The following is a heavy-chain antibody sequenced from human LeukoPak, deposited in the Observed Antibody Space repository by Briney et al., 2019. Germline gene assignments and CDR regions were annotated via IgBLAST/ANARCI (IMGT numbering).Heavy chain of an antibody. Sequence: GGSLRLSCAASGFTFSSYAMSWVRQAPGKGLEWVSAISGRGGSTNYADSVKGRFTISRDNSKNTLYLQMNSLRAEDTAVYYCANDPNMIVVVMPDYYGMDVWGQGTTVTVSS. CDR2: ISGRGGST. J-gene: IGHJ6*02. D-gene: IGHD3-22*01. CDR1: GFTFSSYA. CDR3: ANDPNMIVVVMPDYYGMDV. V-gene: IGHV3-23*01.